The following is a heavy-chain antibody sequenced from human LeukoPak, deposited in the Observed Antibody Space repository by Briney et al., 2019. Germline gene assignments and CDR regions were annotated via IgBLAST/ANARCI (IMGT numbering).Heavy chain of an antibody. CDR2: INPNSGAT. CDR3: AKIGSSHDCDY. Sequence: ASMKVSCKASGYTFTVYFIHWVRQAPGQELEWMGRINPNSGATDYAQKFQGRVTMTRDTSISTAYMELSSLKSDDTAMYYCAKIGSSHDCDYWGQGTLITVSS. D-gene: IGHD1-26*01. CDR1: GYTFTVYF. V-gene: IGHV1-2*06. J-gene: IGHJ4*02.